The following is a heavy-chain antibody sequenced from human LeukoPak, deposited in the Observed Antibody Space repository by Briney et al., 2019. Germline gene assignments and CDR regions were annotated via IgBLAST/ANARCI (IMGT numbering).Heavy chain of an antibody. CDR3: ARDGEVGRDIVVVVAHPPDY. J-gene: IGHJ4*02. CDR2: IWYDGSNK. V-gene: IGHV3-33*01. CDR1: GFTFSSYG. Sequence: PERSLRLSCAASGFTFSSYGMHWVRQAPGKGLEWVAVIWYDGSNKYYADSVKGRFTISRDNSKNTLYLQMNSLRAEDTAVYYCARDGEVGRDIVVVVAHPPDYWGQGTLVTVSS. D-gene: IGHD2-15*01.